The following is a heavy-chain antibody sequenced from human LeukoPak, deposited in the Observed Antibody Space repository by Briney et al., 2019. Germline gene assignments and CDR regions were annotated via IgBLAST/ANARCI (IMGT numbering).Heavy chain of an antibody. J-gene: IGHJ4*02. CDR1: GFTFSSYA. CDR3: ARDRYSLDY. CDR2: ISYDGSNK. V-gene: IGHV3-30-3*01. Sequence: PGASLRLSCAASGFTFSSYAMHWVRQAPGKGLEWVAVISYDGSNKYYADSVKGRFTISRDNSKNTLYLQMNSLRAEDTAVYYCARDRYSLDYWGQGTLVTVSS. D-gene: IGHD5-18*01.